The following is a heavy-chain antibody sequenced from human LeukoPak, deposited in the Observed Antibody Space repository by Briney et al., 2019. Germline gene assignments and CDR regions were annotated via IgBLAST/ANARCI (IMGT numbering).Heavy chain of an antibody. CDR2: ISSSSSYK. D-gene: IGHD5-24*01. CDR1: GFTFSSYR. CDR3: ARDGYSEIDY. Sequence: PGGSLRLSCAASGFTFSSYRMNWVRQAPGKGLEWVSSISSSSSYKYYADSVKGRFTISRDNAKNSLYLQMNSLRAEDTAVYYCARDGYSEIDYWGQGTLVTVSS. V-gene: IGHV3-21*01. J-gene: IGHJ4*02.